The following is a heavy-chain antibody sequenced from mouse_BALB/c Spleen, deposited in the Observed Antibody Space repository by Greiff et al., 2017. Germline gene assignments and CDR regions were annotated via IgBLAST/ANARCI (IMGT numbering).Heavy chain of an antibody. J-gene: IGHJ4*01. CDR1: GYTFTSYV. CDR3: ARGSSGYHYYAMDY. V-gene: IGHV1-14*01. CDR2: INPYNDGT. D-gene: IGHD3-1*01. Sequence: EVKLQESGPELVKPGASVKMSCKASGYTFTSYVMHWVKQKPGQGLEWIGYINPYNDGTKYNEKFKGKATLTSDKSSSTAYMELSSLTSEDSAVYYCARGSSGYHYYAMDYWGQGTSVTVSS.